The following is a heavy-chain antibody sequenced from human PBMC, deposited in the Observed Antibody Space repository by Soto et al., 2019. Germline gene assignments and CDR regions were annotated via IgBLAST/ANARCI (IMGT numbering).Heavy chain of an antibody. V-gene: IGHV4-31*03. CDR3: ARDGYGGKPFDY. Sequence: SETLSLTCTVSGGSISSGGYYWTWIRQHPGKGLEWIGYNYYSGITYYNPSLKSRVTISLDTSKNQFSLKLSSVTAADTAVYYCARDGYGGKPFDYWGQGTLVTVSS. CDR2: NYYSGIT. D-gene: IGHD3-10*01. CDR1: GGSISSGGYY. J-gene: IGHJ4*02.